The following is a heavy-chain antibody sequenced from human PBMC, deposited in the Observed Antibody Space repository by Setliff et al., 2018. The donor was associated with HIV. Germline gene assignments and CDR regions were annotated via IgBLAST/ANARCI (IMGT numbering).Heavy chain of an antibody. CDR1: GYTISAHG. CDR3: ARGYYNFWSGYYDSRFPNPIDAFDI. CDR2: ISAYNGNT. Sequence: ASVKVSCKASGYTISAHGVSWVRQAPGQGVEWMGWISAYNGNTNYAQKLQGRVTMTTDTSTSTAYMELRSLRSDDTAVYYCARGYYNFWSGYYDSRFPNPIDAFDIWGQGTMVTVSS. J-gene: IGHJ3*02. V-gene: IGHV1-18*01. D-gene: IGHD3-3*01.